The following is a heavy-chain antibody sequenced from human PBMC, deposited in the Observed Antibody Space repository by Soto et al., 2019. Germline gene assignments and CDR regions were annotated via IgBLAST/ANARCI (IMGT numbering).Heavy chain of an antibody. J-gene: IGHJ6*02. CDR3: ARDWQQPGGDYYYGMDV. CDR1: GFTFSSYA. V-gene: IGHV3-30-3*01. D-gene: IGHD6-13*01. Sequence: GGSLRLSCAASGFTFSSYAMHWVRQAPGKGLEWVAVISYDGSNKYYADSVKGRFTISRDNSKNTLYLQMNSLRAEDTAVYYCARDWQQPGGDYYYGMDVWGQGTTVTVSS. CDR2: ISYDGSNK.